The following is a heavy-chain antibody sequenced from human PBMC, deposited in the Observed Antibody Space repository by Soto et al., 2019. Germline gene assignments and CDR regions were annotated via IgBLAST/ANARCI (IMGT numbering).Heavy chain of an antibody. J-gene: IGHJ5*02. CDR2: ISGSGGST. V-gene: IGHV3-23*01. D-gene: IGHD6-19*01. CDR1: GFTFSSYA. CDR3: AGSSDWYAWFDP. Sequence: EVQLLESGGGLVQPGGSLRLSCAASGFTFSSYAMSWVRQAPGKGLEWVSAISGSGGSTYYADSVKGRFTISRDNSKSTLYLRTNSLRAEDTAVYYCAGSSDWYAWFDPWGQGTLVTVSS.